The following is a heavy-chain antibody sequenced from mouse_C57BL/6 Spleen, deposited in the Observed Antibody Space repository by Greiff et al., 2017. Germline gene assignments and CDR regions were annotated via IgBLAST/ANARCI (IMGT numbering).Heavy chain of an antibody. CDR1: GYTFTGYW. D-gene: IGHD3-2*02. CDR2: ILPGSGST. V-gene: IGHV1-9*01. CDR3: AREAPFRLRRAWFAY. Sequence: QVQLQQSGAELMKPGASVKLSCKATGYTFTGYWIAWVKQRPGHGLAWIGEILPGSGSTNYNEKCKGKATFTAATSPNTAYMQLSSLTTEDSASYYCAREAPFRLRRAWFAYWGQGTLVTVSA. J-gene: IGHJ3*01.